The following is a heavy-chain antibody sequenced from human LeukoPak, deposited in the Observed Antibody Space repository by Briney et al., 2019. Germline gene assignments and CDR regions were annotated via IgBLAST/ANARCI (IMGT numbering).Heavy chain of an antibody. CDR2: ISHSEGT. V-gene: IGHV4-34*01. Sequence: SGTLSLTCGVFGVSINDYSWSWIRQSTGKGLEWIGEISHSEGTRYNPSLESRVTLSVGTSENHLSLKLIFVTAADTAVYYCARIRCGHSGSLCYNPWGLGTLVTVSS. J-gene: IGHJ5*02. CDR3: ARIRCGHSGSLCYNP. D-gene: IGHD2-21*01. CDR1: GVSINDYS.